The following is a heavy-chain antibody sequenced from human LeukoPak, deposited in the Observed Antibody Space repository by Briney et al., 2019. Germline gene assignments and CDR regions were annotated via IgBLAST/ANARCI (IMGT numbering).Heavy chain of an antibody. D-gene: IGHD1-7*01. Sequence: PGGSLRLSCAASGFTFSSYDIHWVRQATGKGLEWVSGIGTAGEIYYPGSVKGRFTISRENAKNSLYLQMNSLRAGDTAVYYCAKRRGLELTYYYHMDVWGKGTTVTVSS. CDR3: AKRRGLELTYYYHMDV. J-gene: IGHJ6*03. CDR2: IGTAGEI. V-gene: IGHV3-13*01. CDR1: GFTFSSYD.